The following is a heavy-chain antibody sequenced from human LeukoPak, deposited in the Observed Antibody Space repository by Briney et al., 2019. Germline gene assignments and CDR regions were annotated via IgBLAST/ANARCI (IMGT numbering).Heavy chain of an antibody. D-gene: IGHD1-26*01. J-gene: IGHJ4*02. CDR2: TSPDEGLK. CDR1: GFTFANYV. V-gene: IGHV3-30*04. Sequence: GGSLRLSCAASGFTFANYVTHWVRQAPGKGLEWVAVTSPDEGLKFYGDSVKGRFTISRDNSKNTMYLQMNNLREEDTAVYYRTRDPILGAPDYFDYWGQGTLVTVSS. CDR3: TRDPILGAPDYFDY.